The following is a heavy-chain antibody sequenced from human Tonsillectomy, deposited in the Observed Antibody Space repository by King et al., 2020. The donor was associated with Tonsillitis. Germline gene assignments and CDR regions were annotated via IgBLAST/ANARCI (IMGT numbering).Heavy chain of an antibody. CDR2: IYTSGST. J-gene: IGHJ4*02. D-gene: IGHD1-14*01. Sequence: QLQESGPGLVKPSQTLSLTCTVSVGSIRSGSYYWSWIRQPAGKGLEWMGRIYTSGSTNYNPSLKSRVPISLETSKNQFSLKLSSVTAADTAVYYCARELNWNHPGPVDYWGQGTLVTVSS. V-gene: IGHV4-61*02. CDR3: ARELNWNHPGPVDY. CDR1: VGSIRSGSYY.